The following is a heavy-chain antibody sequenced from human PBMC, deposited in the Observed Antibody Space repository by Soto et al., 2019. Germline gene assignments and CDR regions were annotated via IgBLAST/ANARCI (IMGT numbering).Heavy chain of an antibody. D-gene: IGHD7-27*01. CDR3: AKSPELGRGGFDY. CDR2: ISGSGGST. Sequence: GGSLRLSCAASGFTFGSYAMSWVRQAPGKGLEWVSAISGSGGSTYYADSVKGRFTISRDNSKNTLYLQMNSLRAEDTAVYYCAKSPELGRGGFDYWGQGTLVTVSS. J-gene: IGHJ4*02. V-gene: IGHV3-23*01. CDR1: GFTFGSYA.